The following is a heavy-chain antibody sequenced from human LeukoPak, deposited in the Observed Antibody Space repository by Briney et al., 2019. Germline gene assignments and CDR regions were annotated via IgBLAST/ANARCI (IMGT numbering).Heavy chain of an antibody. Sequence: GGSLRLSCAASGFTFSSYWMHWVRQARGKALVWVSRINTDGSSTTYADSVKGRFTISRDNARNTLYLQMNSLRAEDTAVYYCATRAYYYYDSSGYYFDYWGQGTLVTVSS. J-gene: IGHJ4*02. D-gene: IGHD3-22*01. CDR3: ATRAYYYYDSSGYYFDY. CDR2: INTDGSST. V-gene: IGHV3-74*01. CDR1: GFTFSSYW.